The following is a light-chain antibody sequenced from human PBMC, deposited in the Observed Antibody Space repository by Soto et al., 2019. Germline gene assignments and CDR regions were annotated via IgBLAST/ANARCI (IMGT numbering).Light chain of an antibody. J-gene: IGLJ1*01. CDR1: SSDVGNYKY. Sequence: QSALTQPASVSGSPGQSITISCTGTSSDVGNYKYVSWYQQHPGKAPKLMIYEVSNRPSGVSNRFSGSKSGNTASLTISGLQAEEETDYYCSSYTSSGTYVFGTGTKVTVL. V-gene: IGLV2-14*01. CDR3: SSYTSSGTYV. CDR2: EVS.